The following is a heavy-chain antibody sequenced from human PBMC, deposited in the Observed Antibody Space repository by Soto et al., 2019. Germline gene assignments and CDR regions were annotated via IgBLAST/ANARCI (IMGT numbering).Heavy chain of an antibody. CDR1: GFSVTTNY. D-gene: IGHD1-26*01. Sequence: GGSLRLSCAASGFSVTTNYMSWVRQAPGKGLEWVSVIYSGGNTFYANSVKGRFIISRDIYKNTLFLQMNSLRAEDTAVYYCARDFPLTEYRFSGSYYYNHWGQGTQVTVSS. CDR2: IYSGGNT. CDR3: ARDFPLTEYRFSGSYYYNH. J-gene: IGHJ4*02. V-gene: IGHV3-53*01.